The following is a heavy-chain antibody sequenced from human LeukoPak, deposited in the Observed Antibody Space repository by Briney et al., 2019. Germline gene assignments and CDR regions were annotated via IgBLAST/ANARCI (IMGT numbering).Heavy chain of an antibody. J-gene: IGHJ5*02. CDR1: GDILSSNSAA. CDR3: ARRYGSWYFWFDP. D-gene: IGHD6-13*01. CDR2: TYYRSKLYN. V-gene: IGHV6-1*01. Sequence: SQTLSLTCAISGDILSSNSAAWNWGRQSPSRGLEWLERTYYRSKLYNDYAVSVKNRITINPDTSKNQFSLKLSSVTAADTAVYYCARRYGSWYFWFDPWGQGTLVTVSS.